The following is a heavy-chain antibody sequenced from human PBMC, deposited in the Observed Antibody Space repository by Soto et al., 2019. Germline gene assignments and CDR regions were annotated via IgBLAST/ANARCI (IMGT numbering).Heavy chain of an antibody. CDR2: INIDGTTT. Sequence: GGSLRLSCAASGFAFSTKWMHWVRQGPGKGLVWVSRINIDGTTTNYADSVKGRFTIPRDNAKNMLYLQMDSLRAEDTAVYYCARIPYSDTDPCPWGQGTLVTVYS. CDR3: ARIPYSDTDPCP. V-gene: IGHV3-74*01. J-gene: IGHJ5*02. CDR1: GFAFSTKW. D-gene: IGHD1-26*01.